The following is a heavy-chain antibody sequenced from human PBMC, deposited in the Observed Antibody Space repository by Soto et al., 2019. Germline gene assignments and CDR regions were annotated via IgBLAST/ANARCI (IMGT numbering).Heavy chain of an antibody. CDR3: ARDSISTVTTFYYGMDV. CDR1: XXXXXSYX. J-gene: IGHJ6*02. V-gene: IGHV3-33*01. Sequence: QVQLVESGGGVVQPGRSLXXSXXAXXXXXXSYXMXXXXXAPXXXLEXVXVIWYGGSNKYYADSVKGRFTISRDNSKNTLYLQMNSLRAEDTAVYYCARDSISTVTTFYYGMDVWGQGTTVTVSS. CDR2: IWYGGSNK. D-gene: IGHD4-17*01.